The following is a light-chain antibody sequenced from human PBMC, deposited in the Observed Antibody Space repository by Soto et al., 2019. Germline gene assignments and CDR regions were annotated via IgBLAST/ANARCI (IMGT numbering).Light chain of an antibody. CDR3: SSYTSSGNYV. V-gene: IGLV2-14*03. Sequence: QSVLTQPASVSGSPGQSIAISCTGSSSDVGGYNYVSWYQHHPGKAPKLMIYDVTNRPSGVSDRFSGSKSSNTASLTISGLQAEDEADYFGSSYTSSGNYVFGTGTKVTVL. CDR1: SSDVGGYNY. CDR2: DVT. J-gene: IGLJ1*01.